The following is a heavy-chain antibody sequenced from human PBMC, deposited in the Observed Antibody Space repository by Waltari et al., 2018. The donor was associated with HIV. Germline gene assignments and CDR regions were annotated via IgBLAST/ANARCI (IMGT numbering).Heavy chain of an antibody. D-gene: IGHD3-10*02. V-gene: IGHV3-9*01. J-gene: IGHJ5*02. CDR3: ARGPMYRWFDP. CDR2: ISWKSGNI. Sequence: EVQLVESGGDLVQPGGSLRLSCAASGFKFADYAMHWVRKAPGKGLEWVSGISWKSGNIAYADSVKGRFTISRDNAKNSLYLQMSSLRAEDTAFYYCARGPMYRWFDPWGQGTLVTVSS. CDR1: GFKFADYA.